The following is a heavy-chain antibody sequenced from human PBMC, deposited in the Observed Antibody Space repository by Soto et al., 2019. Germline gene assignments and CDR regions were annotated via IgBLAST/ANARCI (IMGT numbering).Heavy chain of an antibody. J-gene: IGHJ3*01. CDR2: ISYIGKT. V-gene: IGHV4-39*01. CDR1: GGSTSSSANF. CDR3: ACPYYDFPGYTPLHL. Sequence: SENRSLTRTVSGGSTSSSANFLCRLRQHQGKGLEWIGSISYIGKTYYNPSLKSRATISVDTSKNQISLKLSSVAAADAAVYFCACPYYDFPGYTPLHLWGQVAMVT. D-gene: IGHD3-16*01.